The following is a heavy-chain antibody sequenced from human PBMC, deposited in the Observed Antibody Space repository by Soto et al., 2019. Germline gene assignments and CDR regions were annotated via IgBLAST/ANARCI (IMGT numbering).Heavy chain of an antibody. D-gene: IGHD6-6*01. CDR2: ISSSSFSI. CDR3: ARNESSNIYGMDV. V-gene: IGHV3-21*01. CDR1: GFTFSSYS. Sequence: EAQLVESGGGLVKPGGSLRLSCAASGFTFSSYSMNWVRQAPGKGLEWVSSISSSSFSINYADSVKGRFSISRDNAQNSLHLQMNNLRAEDTAVYYCARNESSNIYGMDVWGQGTTVTVSS. J-gene: IGHJ6*02.